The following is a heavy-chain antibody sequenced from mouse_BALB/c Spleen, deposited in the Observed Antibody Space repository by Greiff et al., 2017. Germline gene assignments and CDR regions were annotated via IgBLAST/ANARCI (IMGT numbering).Heavy chain of an antibody. CDR3: ASGGDGGFDY. Sequence: EVHLVESGPGLVKPSQSLSLTCSVTGYSITSGYYWNWIRQFPGNKLEWMGYISYDGSNNYNPSLKNRISITRDTSKNQFFLKLNSVTTEDTATYYCASGGDGGFDYWGQGTTLTVSS. J-gene: IGHJ2*01. D-gene: IGHD3-3*01. CDR1: GYSITSGYY. CDR2: ISYDGSN. V-gene: IGHV3-6*02.